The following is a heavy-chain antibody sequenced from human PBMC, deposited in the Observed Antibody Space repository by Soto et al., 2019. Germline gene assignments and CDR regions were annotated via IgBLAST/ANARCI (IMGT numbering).Heavy chain of an antibody. CDR2: IRATGGQT. Sequence: EVQLLESGGGVVQPGGSLRLSCAASGLTFRNFVMSWVRQAPGKGLEWVSAIRATGGQTFYADSVKGRFTIARDNSKNMLYLQIDSLSDEDTALYFCAQDRGWGVVSPSHDSWGQGTLVTVSS. V-gene: IGHV3-23*01. D-gene: IGHD2-21*01. CDR1: GLTFRNFV. J-gene: IGHJ4*02. CDR3: AQDRGWGVVSPSHDS.